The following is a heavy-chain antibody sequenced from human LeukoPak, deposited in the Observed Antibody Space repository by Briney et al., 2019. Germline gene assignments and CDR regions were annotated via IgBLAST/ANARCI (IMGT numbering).Heavy chain of an antibody. CDR3: GRVRISSGSDYGYYFDY. V-gene: IGHV3-30-3*01. J-gene: IGHJ4*02. CDR2: ISYDGDNK. CDR1: GFTLSRYA. Sequence: GGSLRLSCTASGFTLSRYAMNWVRQVPGKGLEWVAVISYDGDNKYYADSVKGRFTISRDNSKNTLYLQMNSLRAEDTALYYCGRVRISSGSDYGYYFDYWGQGTLVTVSS. D-gene: IGHD1-26*01.